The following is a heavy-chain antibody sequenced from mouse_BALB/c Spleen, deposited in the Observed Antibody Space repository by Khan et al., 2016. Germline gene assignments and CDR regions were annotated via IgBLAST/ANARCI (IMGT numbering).Heavy chain of an antibody. CDR2: INPDSSTI. CDR3: TRHHDYGTSGY. V-gene: IGHV4-1*02. D-gene: IGHD1-2*01. J-gene: IGHJ2*01. Sequence: EVKLLESGGGLVQPGGSLKLSCAASGFDFSRYWLSWVRQAPGKGLEWIGEINPDSSTINYTPSLKDKFIISRDNAKNTLYLQMSTVRSEDTALYYRTRHHDYGTSGYWGQGTTLTVSS. CDR1: GFDFSRYW.